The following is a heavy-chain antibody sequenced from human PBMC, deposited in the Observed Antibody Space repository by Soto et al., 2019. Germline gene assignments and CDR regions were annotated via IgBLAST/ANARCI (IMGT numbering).Heavy chain of an antibody. D-gene: IGHD4-17*01. V-gene: IGHV3-15*01. CDR1: GFTFSNAW. CDR2: IKSKTDGGTT. J-gene: IGHJ3*02. CDR3: TTPPTVKLDHAFDI. Sequence: GGSLRLSCAASGFTFSNAWMSWVRQAPGKGLEWVGRIKSKTDGGTTDYAAPVKGRFTISRDDSKNTLYLQMNSLKTEDTAVYYCTTPPTVKLDHAFDIWGQGTMVTVSS.